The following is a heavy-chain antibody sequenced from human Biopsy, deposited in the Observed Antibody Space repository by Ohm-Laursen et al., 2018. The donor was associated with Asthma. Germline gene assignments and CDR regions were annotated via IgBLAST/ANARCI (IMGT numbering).Heavy chain of an antibody. J-gene: IGHJ2*01. CDR1: GDAMSTSGSY. CDR2: IYYSGRT. D-gene: IGHD6-6*01. Sequence: GTLSLTCIVSGDAMSTSGSYWGWIRQSPGKGLEWIGSIYYSGRTYYNPSLESRVTISADTSKNHFSLKVTSVTAADTAVYYCARAVSSSSYWYFDLWSRGDLVTVSS. CDR3: ARAVSSSSYWYFDL. V-gene: IGHV4-39*02.